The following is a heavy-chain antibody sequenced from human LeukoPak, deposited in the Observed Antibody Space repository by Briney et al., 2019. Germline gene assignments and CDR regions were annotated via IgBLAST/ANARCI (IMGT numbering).Heavy chain of an antibody. V-gene: IGHV3-21*03. J-gene: IGHJ4*02. CDR3: SRGFYDSGTSIIDY. CDR1: GFTFSSYD. Sequence: GGSLRLSCAASGFTFSSYDMNWVRQAPGKGLEWVSCISSSSSYIYYADSVEGRFTISRDNAKNSLYLQMNSLRADDTAVYYCSRGFYDSGTSIIDYWGQGTLVTVSS. CDR2: ISSSSSYI. D-gene: IGHD3-10*01.